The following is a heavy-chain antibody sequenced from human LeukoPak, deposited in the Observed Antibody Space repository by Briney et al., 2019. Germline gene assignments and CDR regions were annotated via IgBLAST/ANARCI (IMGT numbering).Heavy chain of an antibody. CDR3: AKGRWLQNSGFDY. J-gene: IGHJ4*02. CDR2: ISGSGGST. D-gene: IGHD5-24*01. Sequence: PGKSLRLSCVASALSTADYAMSWVRQAPGKGLEWVSAISGSGGSTYYADSVKGRFTISRDNSKNTLYLQMNSLRAEDTAVYYCAKGRWLQNSGFDYWGQGTLVTVSS. CDR1: ALSTADYA. V-gene: IGHV3-23*01.